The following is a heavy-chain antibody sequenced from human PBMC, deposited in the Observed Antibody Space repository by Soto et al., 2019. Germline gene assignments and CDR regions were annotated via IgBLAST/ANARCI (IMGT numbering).Heavy chain of an antibody. V-gene: IGHV5-10-1*01. CDR3: ARHASITMVRGVIITVAFDI. CDR2: IDPSDSYT. Sequence: PGESLKISCKGSGYSFTSYWISWVRQMPGKGLEWMGRIDPSDSYTNYSPSFQGHVTISADKSISTAYLQWSSLKASDTAMYYCARHASITMVRGVIITVAFDICGQGPMVTV. J-gene: IGHJ3*02. D-gene: IGHD3-10*01. CDR1: GYSFTSYW.